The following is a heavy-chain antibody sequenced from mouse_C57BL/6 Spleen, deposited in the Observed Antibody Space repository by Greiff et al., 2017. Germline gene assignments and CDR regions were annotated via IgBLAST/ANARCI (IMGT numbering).Heavy chain of an antibody. Sequence: EVHLVESGGGLVKPGGSLKLSCAASGFTFSSYAMSWVRQTPEKRLEWVATISDGGSYTYYPDNVKGRFTISRDNAKNNLYLQMSHLKSEDTAMYYCARAGFDYWGQGTTLTVSS. J-gene: IGHJ2*01. CDR2: ISDGGSYT. CDR3: ARAGFDY. CDR1: GFTFSSYA. V-gene: IGHV5-4*01.